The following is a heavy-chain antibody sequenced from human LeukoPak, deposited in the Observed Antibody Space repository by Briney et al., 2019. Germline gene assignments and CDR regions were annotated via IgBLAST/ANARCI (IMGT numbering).Heavy chain of an antibody. CDR2: IYYSGST. J-gene: IGHJ3*02. CDR1: GGSISRYY. V-gene: IGHV4-59*01. Sequence: SETLSLTCTVPGGSISRYYWSWIRQPPGKGLEWIGYIYYSGSTNYNPSLKSRVTISVDTSKNQFSLNLTSVTATDTAVYYCASLAPEPDAFDIWGQGTMVTVSS. CDR3: ASLAPEPDAFDI. D-gene: IGHD1-14*01.